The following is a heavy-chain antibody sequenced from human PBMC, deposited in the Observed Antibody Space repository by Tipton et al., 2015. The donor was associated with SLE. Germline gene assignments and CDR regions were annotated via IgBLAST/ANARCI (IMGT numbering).Heavy chain of an antibody. CDR1: GFTFSSYA. V-gene: IGHV3-30-3*01. D-gene: IGHD3-22*01. CDR3: ALSDSSYNAFDI. Sequence: SLRLSCAASGFTFSSYAMHWVRQAPGKGLEWVAVISYDGSNKYYADSVKGRFTISRDNSKNTLYLQMNSLRAEDTAVYYCALSDSSYNAFDIWGQGTMVTVSS. J-gene: IGHJ3*02. CDR2: ISYDGSNK.